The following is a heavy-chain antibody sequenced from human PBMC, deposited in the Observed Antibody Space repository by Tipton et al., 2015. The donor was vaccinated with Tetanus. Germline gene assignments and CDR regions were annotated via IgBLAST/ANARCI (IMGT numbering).Heavy chain of an antibody. CDR2: MSYSGGA. Sequence: TLSLTCSVSGDSVSSGSYYWTWIRQPPGKGLEWIGQMSYSGGANYNPYLNSRVTISVDTSKNQFSLRLSSVTAADTAVYYCARDVRGYSYDDSGYYNPSYYFDLWGQGTLVTVSS. CDR3: ARDVRGYSYDDSGYYNPSYYFDL. CDR1: GDSVSSGSYY. J-gene: IGHJ4*02. V-gene: IGHV4-61*01. D-gene: IGHD3-22*01.